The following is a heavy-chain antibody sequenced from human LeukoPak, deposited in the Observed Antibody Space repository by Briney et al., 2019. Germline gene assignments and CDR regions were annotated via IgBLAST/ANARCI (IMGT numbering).Heavy chain of an antibody. CDR1: GYTLTELS. Sequence: GASVKVSCKVSGYTLTELSMHWVRQAPGKGLEWMGGFDPEDGETIYAQKFQGRVTMTRDTSISTAYMELSRLRSDDTAVYYCARGGCSSTSCYEVYYYYGMDVWGQGTTVTVSS. V-gene: IGHV1-24*01. D-gene: IGHD2-2*01. J-gene: IGHJ6*02. CDR3: ARGGCSSTSCYEVYYYYGMDV. CDR2: FDPEDGET.